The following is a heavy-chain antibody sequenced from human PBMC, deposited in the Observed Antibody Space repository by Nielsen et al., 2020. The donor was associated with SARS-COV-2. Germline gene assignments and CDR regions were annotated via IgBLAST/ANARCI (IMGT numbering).Heavy chain of an antibody. V-gene: IGHV3-9*01. CDR3: ASSGGIAVAGTDTDY. CDR1: GFTFDDYA. CDR2: ISWNSGSI. Sequence: SLKISCAASGFTFDDYAMHWVRQAPGKGLEWVSGISWNSGSIGYADSVKGRFTISRDNAKNSLYLQMNSLRSEDTAVYYCASSGGIAVAGTDTDYWGQGTLVTVSS. J-gene: IGHJ4*02. D-gene: IGHD6-19*01.